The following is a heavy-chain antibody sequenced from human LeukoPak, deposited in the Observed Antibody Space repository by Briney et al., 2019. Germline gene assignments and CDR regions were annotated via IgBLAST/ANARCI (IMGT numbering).Heavy chain of an antibody. J-gene: IGHJ4*02. V-gene: IGHV1-2*06. CDR2: INPNSGGT. D-gene: IGHD5-18*01. CDR1: GYTFTGYY. Sequence: ASVKVSCKASGYTFTGYYMHWVRQAPGQGLEWMGRINPNSGGTNYALKFQGRVTMTRDTSISTAYMELSRLRSDDTAVYYCAREGGYSYGYFDYWGQGTLVTVSS. CDR3: AREGGYSYGYFDY.